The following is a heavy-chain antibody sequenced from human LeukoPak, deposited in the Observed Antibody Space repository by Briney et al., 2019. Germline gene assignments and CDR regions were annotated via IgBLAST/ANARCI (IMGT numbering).Heavy chain of an antibody. CDR1: GFSFSGHW. J-gene: IGHJ4*02. Sequence: GGSLRLSCIASGFSFSGHWMHWARQLPGKGLVWVSRISPTGSTTSYADSVKGRFTVSRDNAKNTLYLQVNSLRAEDTAVYYCARGPNSNWSGLDFWGQGTLLTVSP. D-gene: IGHD6-6*01. CDR2: ISPTGSTT. V-gene: IGHV3-74*01. CDR3: ARGPNSNWSGLDF.